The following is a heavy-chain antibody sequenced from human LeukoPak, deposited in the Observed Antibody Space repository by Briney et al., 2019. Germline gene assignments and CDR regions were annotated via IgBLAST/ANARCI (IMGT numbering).Heavy chain of an antibody. CDR2: ISGSGGST. D-gene: IGHD2-15*01. CDR3: AKCSGGTCYSSLDY. J-gene: IGHJ4*02. Sequence: PGGSLRLSCAASGFTFSSYAVSWVRQAPGKGLEWVSGISGSGGSTYYADSVKGRFTISRDNSKNTLYLQMNSLRAGDTAVYYCAKCSGGTCYSSLDYWAREPWSPSPQ. CDR1: GFTFSSYA. V-gene: IGHV3-23*01.